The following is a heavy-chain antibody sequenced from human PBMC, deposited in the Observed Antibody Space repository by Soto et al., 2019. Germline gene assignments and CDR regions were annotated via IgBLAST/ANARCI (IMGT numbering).Heavy chain of an antibody. CDR2: MSSDGSKQ. CDR1: GFSVRGCA. Sequence: GGSLRLSCAASGFSVRGCAMHWVRQAPGKGLEWVAVMSSDGSKQAYADSVKGRFTISRDNSKNTLFLQMSSLRVEDTGIYYCVKAPRLDESSGFYSWFDPWGQGTLVTVSS. J-gene: IGHJ5*02. CDR3: VKAPRLDESSGFYSWFDP. V-gene: IGHV3-30*18. D-gene: IGHD3-22*01.